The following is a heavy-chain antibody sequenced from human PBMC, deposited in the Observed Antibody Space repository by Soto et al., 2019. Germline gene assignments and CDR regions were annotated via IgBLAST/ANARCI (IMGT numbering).Heavy chain of an antibody. J-gene: IGHJ4*02. Sequence: GGSLRLSCAASGFTFGDYAMHWVRQAPGKGLEWVSGISWNGGSLGYADSVKARFTISRDNAKNSLYLQMNSLSAEDTALYYCAKDKYSDSSGYPDYWGQGTLVTVSS. D-gene: IGHD3-22*01. CDR1: GFTFGDYA. CDR3: AKDKYSDSSGYPDY. V-gene: IGHV3-9*01. CDR2: ISWNGGSL.